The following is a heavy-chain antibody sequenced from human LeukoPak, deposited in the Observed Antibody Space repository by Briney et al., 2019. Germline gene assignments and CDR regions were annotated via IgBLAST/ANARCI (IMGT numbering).Heavy chain of an antibody. CDR2: ISSNGDKT. J-gene: IGHJ3*02. CDR3: VKGDRMTRTVRGAFDI. CDR1: GFTFNSHV. V-gene: IGHV3-64D*06. D-gene: IGHD1/OR15-1a*01. Sequence: GGSLRLSCPTSGFTFNSHVMYWVRQAPGKGLEYVSAISSNGDKTYYADSVKGRFTISRDNSKNTLYLQMSSLRVEDSAVYYCVKGDRMTRTVRGAFDIWGQGTMGTVSS.